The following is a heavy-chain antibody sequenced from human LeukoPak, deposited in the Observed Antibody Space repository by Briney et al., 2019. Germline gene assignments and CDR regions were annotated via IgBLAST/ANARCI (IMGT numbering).Heavy chain of an antibody. CDR3: ARDLERDYDSSPIGAFVI. J-gene: IGHJ3*02. CDR1: GYTFTSYA. CDR2: IIPIFGTA. Sequence: SVNVSCKASGYTFTSYAISWVRQAPGQGLEWMGGIIPIFGTANYAQNFQGRVTITADESTSTAYMELSSLRSEDTAVYYCARDLERDYDSSPIGAFVIWGQGTMVTVSS. D-gene: IGHD3-22*01. V-gene: IGHV1-69*13.